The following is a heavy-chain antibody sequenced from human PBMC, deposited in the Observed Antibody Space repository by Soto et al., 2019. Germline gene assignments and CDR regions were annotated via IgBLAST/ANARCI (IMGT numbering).Heavy chain of an antibody. Sequence: PSETLSLTCTVSGGSISSGTYSWGWIRQPPGKGLEWIGTFYYSGSTYYNPSLKSRVTISVDTSKNQFSLKVSSVTAADTAVYYCARLGGYRTTSCYGYYAMDVWGQGTTVTVSS. J-gene: IGHJ6*02. V-gene: IGHV4-39*01. CDR3: ARLGGYRTTSCYGYYAMDV. D-gene: IGHD2-2*01. CDR2: FYYSGST. CDR1: GGSISSGTYS.